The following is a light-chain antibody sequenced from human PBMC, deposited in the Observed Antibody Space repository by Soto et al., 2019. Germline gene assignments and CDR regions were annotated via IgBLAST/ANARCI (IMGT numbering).Light chain of an antibody. CDR3: EAWEDSLNGLYV. CDR2: SNH. Sequence: QSVLPPPPSASGPPGQRLTLSCSASSGSLSVDWYQHLPGTAPKLLIQSNHQRPSGVPDRFSGSKSCTSASLAISGLQSEDDADYYCEAWEDSLNGLYVCGTGTKHTVL. J-gene: IGLJ1*01. V-gene: IGLV1-44*01. CDR1: SGSLS.